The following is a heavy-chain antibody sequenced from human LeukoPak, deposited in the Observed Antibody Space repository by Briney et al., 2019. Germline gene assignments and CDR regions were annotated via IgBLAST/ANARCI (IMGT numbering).Heavy chain of an antibody. CDR2: IYYSGST. Sequence: SETLSLTCAVSGGSFGDFYWSWIRQPPGKGLEWIGSIYYSGSTYYNPSLKSRVTISVDTSKNQFSLKLSSVTAADTAVYYCARHYGPWGQGTLVTVSS. J-gene: IGHJ4*02. CDR1: GGSFGDFY. CDR3: ARHYGP. D-gene: IGHD3-10*01. V-gene: IGHV4-39*01.